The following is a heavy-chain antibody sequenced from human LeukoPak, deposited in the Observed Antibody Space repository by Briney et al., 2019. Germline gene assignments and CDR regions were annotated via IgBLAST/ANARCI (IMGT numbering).Heavy chain of an antibody. CDR2: ISYDGSNK. CDR3: AGRAGDWFHFDY. Sequence: PGGSLRLSCAASGFTFRSYSMHWVRQAPGKGLEWVAVISYDGSNKYYADSVKGRFTISRDNSKNTLYLQMNSLRAEDTAVYYCAGRAGDWFHFDYWGQGTLVTVSS. D-gene: IGHD7-27*01. V-gene: IGHV3-30*03. CDR1: GFTFRSYS. J-gene: IGHJ4*02.